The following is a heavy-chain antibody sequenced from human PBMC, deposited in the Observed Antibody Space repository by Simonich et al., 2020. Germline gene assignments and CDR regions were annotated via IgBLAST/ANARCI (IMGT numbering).Heavy chain of an antibody. V-gene: IGHV3-30*07. CDR1: GFTFSSYA. CDR2: ISYDGSNK. CDR3: ARDGERYCGGDCYSYFDY. J-gene: IGHJ4*02. Sequence: QVQLVESGGGVVQPGRSLRLSCAASGFTFSSYAMHWVRQAPEKWLEWVEVISYDGSNKYYADSVKGRFTISRDNSKNTRYLQMNSLRAEDTAVYYCARDGERYCGGDCYSYFDYWGQGTLVTVSS. D-gene: IGHD2-21*02.